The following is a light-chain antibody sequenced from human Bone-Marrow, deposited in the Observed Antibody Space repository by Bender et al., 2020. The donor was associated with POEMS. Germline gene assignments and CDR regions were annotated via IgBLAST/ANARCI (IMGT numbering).Light chain of an antibody. J-gene: IGLJ1*01. Sequence: QSALTQPASVSGSPGQSITISCTGTSSDVGSFNLVSWYQEHPDKAPKLIIYDVTNRPSGVSNRFSGSKSGNTASLTISGLQPEDEADYFCSSDTSTNTRFVFGTGTKVTVL. CDR2: DVT. CDR1: SSDVGSFNL. V-gene: IGLV2-14*03. CDR3: SSDTSTNTRFV.